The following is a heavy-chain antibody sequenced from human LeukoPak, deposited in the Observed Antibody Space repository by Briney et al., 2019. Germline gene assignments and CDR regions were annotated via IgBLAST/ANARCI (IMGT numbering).Heavy chain of an antibody. Sequence: PGGSLRLSCAASGFTFSDYYMNWIRQAPGKGLEWVSYISNSGSTIYYADSVKGRFTISRDNTKNSLYLQMNSLRAEDAAVYYCARVHKSYYDDSSDKYYFDYWGQGALVTVSS. CDR1: GFTFSDYY. D-gene: IGHD3-22*01. J-gene: IGHJ4*02. V-gene: IGHV3-11*01. CDR2: ISNSGSTI. CDR3: ARVHKSYYDDSSDKYYFDY.